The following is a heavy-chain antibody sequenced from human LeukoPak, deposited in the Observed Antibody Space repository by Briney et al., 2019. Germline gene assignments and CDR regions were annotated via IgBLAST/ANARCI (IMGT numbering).Heavy chain of an antibody. J-gene: IGHJ4*02. CDR3: AKDRGWCFEY. Sequence: GGSLRLSCAASGFTLNTHGMSWVRQAPGKGLEWVAFISYDGSDKYYAESVKGRFTVSRDNSKHTLYLQMNSLRVEDTAVYYCAKDRGWCFEYWGQGTLVTVSS. CDR2: ISYDGSDK. CDR1: GFTLNTHG. D-gene: IGHD6-19*01. V-gene: IGHV3-30*18.